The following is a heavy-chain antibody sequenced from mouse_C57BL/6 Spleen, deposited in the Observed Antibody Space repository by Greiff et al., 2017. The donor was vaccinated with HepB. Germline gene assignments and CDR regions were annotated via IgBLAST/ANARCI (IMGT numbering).Heavy chain of an antibody. J-gene: IGHJ2*01. Sequence: EVQLVESGPGLVKPSQSLSLTCSVTGYSITSGYYWNWIRQFPGNKLEWMGYISYDGSNNYNPSLKNRIPITRDTSKNQFFLKLNSVTTEDTATYYCAREGGDYDYFDYWGQGTTLTVSS. CDR1: GYSITSGYY. D-gene: IGHD2-4*01. CDR3: AREGGDYDYFDY. CDR2: ISYDGSN. V-gene: IGHV3-6*01.